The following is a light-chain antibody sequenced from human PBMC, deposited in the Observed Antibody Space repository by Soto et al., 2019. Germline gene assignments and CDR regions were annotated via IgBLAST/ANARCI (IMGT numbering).Light chain of an antibody. CDR1: QSVSTY. CDR2: GAS. CDR3: QQYGSSRWT. Sequence: EIVLTQSPATLSLSPGERATLSCRASQSVSTYLAWYQQKPGQTPRPLVYGASNRATGIPDRFSGSGSGTDFTLTISRLEPEDFAVYYCQQYGSSRWTFGQGTKVDIK. V-gene: IGKV3-20*01. J-gene: IGKJ1*01.